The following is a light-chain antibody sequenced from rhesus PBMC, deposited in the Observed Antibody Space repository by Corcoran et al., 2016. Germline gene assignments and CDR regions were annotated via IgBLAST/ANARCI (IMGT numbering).Light chain of an antibody. Sequence: DIQMTQSPSSLSASVGDRVTITCRASENVNNYLHWYQQKPGKAPKVLIYKASTLQSGVPSRFSGSGSGTEYTFTISSLQPEDVATYYCQHGYGTPFTFGPGTKLDIK. CDR1: ENVNNY. V-gene: IGKV1-74*01. J-gene: IGKJ3*01. CDR2: KAS. CDR3: QHGYGTPFT.